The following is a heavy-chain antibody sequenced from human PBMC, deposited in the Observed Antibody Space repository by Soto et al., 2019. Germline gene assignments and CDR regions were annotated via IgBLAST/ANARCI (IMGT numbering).Heavy chain of an antibody. D-gene: IGHD3-22*01. V-gene: IGHV4-39*01. CDR3: TRLLYDRSGYYYFGY. J-gene: IGHJ4*02. CDR2: IYYSGSP. Sequence: SETLSLTCTVSGGSISSSSYYWGWIRQPPGKGLEWIGSIYYSGSPYNNPSLKSRATMSADTSKNQFSLNLRSVTAADTAVYYCTRLLYDRSGYYYFGYWGQGPLVTVSS. CDR1: GGSISSSSYY.